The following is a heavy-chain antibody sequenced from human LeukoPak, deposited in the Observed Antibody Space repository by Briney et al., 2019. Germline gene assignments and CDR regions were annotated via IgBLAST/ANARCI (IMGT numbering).Heavy chain of an antibody. Sequence: SETLSLTCTVSGGSISSYYWSWLRQPPGKGLEWIGYIYYSGSTNYNPSLKSRVTMSVDTSKNQFSLKLSSVTAADTAVYYCARDVAAAGTSKRWFDPWGQGTLVAVSS. V-gene: IGHV4-59*12. CDR2: IYYSGST. CDR1: GGSISSYY. D-gene: IGHD6-13*01. CDR3: ARDVAAAGTSKRWFDP. J-gene: IGHJ5*02.